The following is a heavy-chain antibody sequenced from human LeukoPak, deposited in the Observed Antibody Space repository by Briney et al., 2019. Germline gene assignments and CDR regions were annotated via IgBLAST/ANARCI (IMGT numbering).Heavy chain of an antibody. J-gene: IGHJ4*02. V-gene: IGHV4-59*01. CDR1: GGSISSYY. CDR2: IYYSGST. CDR3: ARVSHPYYYDSSGYYLRLDY. Sequence: SETLSLTCTVSGGSISSYYWSWIRQPPGKGLEWIGYIYYSGSTNYNPSLKSRVTISVDTSKNQFSLKLSSVTAADTAVYYCARVSHPYYYDSSGYYLRLDYWGQGTLVTVSS. D-gene: IGHD3-22*01.